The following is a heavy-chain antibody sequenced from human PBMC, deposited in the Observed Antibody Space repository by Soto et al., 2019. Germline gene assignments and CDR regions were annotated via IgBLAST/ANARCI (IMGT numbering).Heavy chain of an antibody. CDR1: GGTFSSYA. CDR2: IIPIFGTA. V-gene: IGHV1-69*01. D-gene: IGHD3-22*01. CDR3: ARGPGSQSVRPHFDY. J-gene: IGHJ4*02. Sequence: QVQLVQSGAEVTKPGSSVKVSCQASGGTFSSYAISWVRQAPGQGLEWMGGIIPIFGTANYAQKFQGRVTITEDESTSTAYMELSSLRSEDTAVYYCARGPGSQSVRPHFDYWGQGTLVTVSS.